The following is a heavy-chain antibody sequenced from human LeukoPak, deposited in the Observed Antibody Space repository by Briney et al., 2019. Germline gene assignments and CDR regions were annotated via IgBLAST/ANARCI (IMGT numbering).Heavy chain of an antibody. V-gene: IGHV4-34*01. CDR2: INHSGSN. Sequence: SETLSLTCAVYGGSFSGYYWSWIRQPPGKGLEWIGEINHSGSNNYNPSFKSRVPLSVDTSKNQFSLNLSPVTAADAAVSYGARGGGVWSGYFLDYWCQGTLVTVSS. CDR1: GGSFSGYY. J-gene: IGHJ4*02. D-gene: IGHD3-3*01. CDR3: ARGGGVWSGYFLDY.